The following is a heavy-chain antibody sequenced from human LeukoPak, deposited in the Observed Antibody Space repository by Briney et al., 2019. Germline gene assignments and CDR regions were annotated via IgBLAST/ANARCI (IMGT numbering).Heavy chain of an antibody. CDR3: ARDKDDYVWGTYRW. J-gene: IGHJ4*02. CDR2: IYHTGST. V-gene: IGHV4-38-2*01. CDR1: GYSISSGYY. Sequence: SETLSLTCAVSGYSISSGYYWGWVRQAPGKGREWIGSIYHTGSTDYNPSLKSRLTISVDMSKNQFPLNLRSVTAADTAVYYCARDKDDYVWGTYRWWGQGMLVTVSS. D-gene: IGHD3-16*02.